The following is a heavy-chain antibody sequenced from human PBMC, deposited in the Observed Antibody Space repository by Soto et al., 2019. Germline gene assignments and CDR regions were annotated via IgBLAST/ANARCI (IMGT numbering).Heavy chain of an antibody. Sequence: SETLSLTCTVSGGSVSSGSYYWSWIRQPPGKGLEWIGYIYYSGSTNYNPSLKIRVTISVDTSKNQFSLKLSSVTAADTSVYSRARTLLRGATDYWGQGTLVTVSS. CDR1: GGSVSSGSYY. J-gene: IGHJ4*02. V-gene: IGHV4-61*01. D-gene: IGHD1-26*01. CDR3: ARTLLRGATDY. CDR2: IYYSGST.